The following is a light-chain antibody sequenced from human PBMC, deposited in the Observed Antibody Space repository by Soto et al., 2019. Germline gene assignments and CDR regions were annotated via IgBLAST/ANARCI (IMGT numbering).Light chain of an antibody. CDR1: QSVSSSY. V-gene: IGKV3-20*01. Sequence: EIVLTQSPGTLSLSPGERATLSCRASQSVSSSYLAWYQQKPGQAPRLLIYGASSRATGIPDRFSGSGSGKDLPLTISRLEPEDFAVYYCQQYGSSPPWTFGQGTKVEIK. CDR2: GAS. J-gene: IGKJ1*01. CDR3: QQYGSSPPWT.